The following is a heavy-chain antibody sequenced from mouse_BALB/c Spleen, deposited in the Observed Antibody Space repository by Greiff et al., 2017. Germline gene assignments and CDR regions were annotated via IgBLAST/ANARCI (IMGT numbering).Heavy chain of an antibody. J-gene: IGHJ4*01. CDR3: ARREYGNYPFYAMDY. CDR1: GYTFTSYV. V-gene: IGHV1-14*01. D-gene: IGHD2-10*02. CDR2: INPYNDGT. Sequence: LQESGPELVKPGASVKMSCKASGYTFTSYVMHWVKQKPGQGLEWIGYINPYNDGTKYNEKFKGKATLTSDKSSSTAYMELSSLTSEDSAVYYCARREYGNYPFYAMDYWGQGTSVTVSS.